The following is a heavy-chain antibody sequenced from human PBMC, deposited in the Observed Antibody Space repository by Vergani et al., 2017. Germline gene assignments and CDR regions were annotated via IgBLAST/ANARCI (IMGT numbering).Heavy chain of an antibody. CDR1: GYSLTELT. CDR3: AIVTDYYDRSGYYLDY. Sequence: QVQLVQSGSEVRKPGASVKVSCQVSGYSLTELTIHWVRQAPGKGLEWMGGFDPEPGEVTFAHHIQGRVTMTEDRSTDTAYMELSSLRPEDTALYYCAIVTDYYDRSGYYLDYWGQGTLVTVSS. D-gene: IGHD3-22*01. V-gene: IGHV1-24*01. CDR2: FDPEPGEV. J-gene: IGHJ4*02.